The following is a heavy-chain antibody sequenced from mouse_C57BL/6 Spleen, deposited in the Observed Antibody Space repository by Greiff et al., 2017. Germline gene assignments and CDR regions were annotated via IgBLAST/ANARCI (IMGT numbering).Heavy chain of an antibody. CDR3: ARLYDGYFAY. J-gene: IGHJ3*01. Sequence: EVKLVESEGGLVQPGSSMKLSCTASGFTFSDYYMAWVRQVPEKGLEWVANINYDGSSTYYLDSLKSRFIISRDNAENILYLQMRSLKSEDTATYYCARLYDGYFAYWGQGTLVTVSA. V-gene: IGHV5-16*01. D-gene: IGHD2-3*01. CDR1: GFTFSDYY. CDR2: INYDGSST.